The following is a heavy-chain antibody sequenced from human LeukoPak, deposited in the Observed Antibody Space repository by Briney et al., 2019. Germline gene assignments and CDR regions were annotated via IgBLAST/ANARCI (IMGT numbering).Heavy chain of an antibody. CDR1: GGPFSGYF. J-gene: IGHJ4*02. V-gene: IGHV4-34*01. CDR2: INNSGTT. D-gene: IGHD3-10*01. Sequence: SETLSLTCAVSGGPFSGYFWSWIRQSSGKGLEWIGEINNSGTTNYNPSLNSRVTISEDTSKNQFYLNLSSVTAADTAVYYCARRYYYNLGSFPFDFWGQGTLVTVSS. CDR3: ARRYYYNLGSFPFDF.